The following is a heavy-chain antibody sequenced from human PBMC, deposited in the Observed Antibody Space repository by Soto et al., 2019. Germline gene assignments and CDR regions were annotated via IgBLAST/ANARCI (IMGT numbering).Heavy chain of an antibody. CDR3: AADRIRPYYDSSGYYPDAFDI. CDR2: IVVGSGNT. CDR1: GFTFTSSA. V-gene: IGHV1-58*01. J-gene: IGHJ3*02. Sequence: SVKVSCKASGFTFTSSAVQWVRQARGQRLEWIGWIVVGSGNTNYAQKFQERVTITRDMSTSTAYMELSSLRSEDTAVYYCAADRIRPYYDSSGYYPDAFDIWGQGTMVTVSS. D-gene: IGHD3-22*01.